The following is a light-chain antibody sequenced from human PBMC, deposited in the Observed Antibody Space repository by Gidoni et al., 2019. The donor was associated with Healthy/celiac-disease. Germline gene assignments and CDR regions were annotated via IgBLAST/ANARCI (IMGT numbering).Light chain of an antibody. V-gene: IGKV3-20*01. J-gene: IGKJ1*01. CDR3: QQYGSSPRT. CDR1: QSVSSSY. Sequence: IGLTQSPGTLSLSPGERATLSCRASQSVSSSYLAWYQQKPGQAPRLLSYGASSRATGIPDRFSGSGSGTDFTLTISRLEPEDFAVYYCQQYGSSPRTFGQXTKVEIK. CDR2: GAS.